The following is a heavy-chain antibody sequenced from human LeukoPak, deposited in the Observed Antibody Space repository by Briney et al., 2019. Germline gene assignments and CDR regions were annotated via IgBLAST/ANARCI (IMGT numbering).Heavy chain of an antibody. V-gene: IGHV1-2*02. CDR2: ISPNSGDT. J-gene: IGHJ4*02. CDR3: AREGYYGSGSYYNPFDY. D-gene: IGHD3-10*01. CDR1: GYTFTSYG. Sequence: ASVKVSCKASGYTFTSYGISWVRQAPGQGLEWMGWISPNSGDTHYAQKFQGRVTMTRDMSINTAYLELSSLRSDDTAVYFCAREGYYGSGSYYNPFDYWGQGTLVTVSS.